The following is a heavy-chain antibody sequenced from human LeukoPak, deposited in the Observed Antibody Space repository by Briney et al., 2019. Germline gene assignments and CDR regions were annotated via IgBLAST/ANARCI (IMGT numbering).Heavy chain of an antibody. CDR3: ARPGVYGDYGVFFDY. CDR2: ISYDGSNK. D-gene: IGHD4-17*01. CDR1: GFTFSSYA. V-gene: IGHV3-30*04. J-gene: IGHJ4*02. Sequence: GRSLRLSCAASGFTFSSYAMHWVRQAPGKGLEWVAVISYDGSNKYYADSVKGRFTISRDNSKNTLYLQMNSLRAEDTAAYYCARPGVYGDYGVFFDYWGQGTLVTVSS.